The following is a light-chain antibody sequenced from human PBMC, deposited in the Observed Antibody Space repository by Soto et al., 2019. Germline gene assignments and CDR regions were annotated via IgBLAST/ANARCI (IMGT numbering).Light chain of an antibody. Sequence: QSALXQPASVSGSPGQSITISCTGTSSDVGGYNYVSWYQQHPGKAPKLMIYDVSNRPSGVSNRFSGSKSGNTASLTISGLQAEDEADYYCSSYTSSSTHYVFGTGTKVT. J-gene: IGLJ1*01. CDR1: SSDVGGYNY. CDR3: SSYTSSSTHYV. V-gene: IGLV2-14*01. CDR2: DVS.